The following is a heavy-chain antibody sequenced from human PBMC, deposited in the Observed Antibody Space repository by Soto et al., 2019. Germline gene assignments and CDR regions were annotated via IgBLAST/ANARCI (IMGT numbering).Heavy chain of an antibody. CDR1: GFSLRNSGVG. CDR3: AHLTTGGFYFDY. D-gene: IGHD4-17*01. V-gene: IGHV2-5*02. Sequence: QITLKESGPTLVKPTQTLTLTCTFSGFSLRNSGVGVGWIRQPPGKALEWLALIYWDDDKRYSPSLKSRLTTXKXXPKNQVVLTMTNMHPVDTATYYCAHLTTGGFYFDYWGQGTLVTVSS. J-gene: IGHJ4*02. CDR2: IYWDDDK.